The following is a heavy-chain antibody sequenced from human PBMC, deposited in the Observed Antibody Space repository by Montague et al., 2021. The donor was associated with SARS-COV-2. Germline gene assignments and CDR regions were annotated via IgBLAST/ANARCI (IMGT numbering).Heavy chain of an antibody. CDR1: GDSVKTNLYY. V-gene: IGHV4-39*01. Sequence: SETLSLTCTVSGDSVKTNLYYWGWIRPPPGKGLEWIGNIYYTGTTYCNPSLKSRVTMSVDTSKNQFSLKLTSVTAADTAVYYCANADRCSSGSCYSPFDSWGQGSLVTVSS. D-gene: IGHD2-15*01. CDR3: ANADRCSSGSCYSPFDS. J-gene: IGHJ4*02. CDR2: IYYTGTT.